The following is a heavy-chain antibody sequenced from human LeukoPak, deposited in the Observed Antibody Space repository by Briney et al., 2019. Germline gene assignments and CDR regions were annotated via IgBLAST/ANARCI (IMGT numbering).Heavy chain of an antibody. V-gene: IGHV3-7*01. CDR2: INEDGSAK. CDR3: ARDSRMNYYAS. D-gene: IGHD3-3*01. Sequence: GGSLRLSCTASGFTFNDYWMTWVRQTPGKGLEWLANINEDGSAKNYVDSVKGRFTISRDNAVNSLHLQMNSLRAEDTAMYYCARDSRMNYYASWGRGTLVTVSS. J-gene: IGHJ5*02. CDR1: GFTFNDYW.